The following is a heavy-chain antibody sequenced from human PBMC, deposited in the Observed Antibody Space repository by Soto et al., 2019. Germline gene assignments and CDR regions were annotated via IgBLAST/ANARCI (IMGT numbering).Heavy chain of an antibody. CDR3: AANLGY. V-gene: IGHV3-74*01. CDR1: GFTFSSYW. D-gene: IGHD3-16*01. J-gene: IGHJ4*02. Sequence: PGGSLRLSCAASGFTFSSYWMHWVRQAPGKGLVWVSRINRDRSRTGYADCVKGRFIISRDNAKNRLYLQMNSLRAEDTAIYYCAANLGYWGQGGLVTVS. CDR2: INRDRSRT.